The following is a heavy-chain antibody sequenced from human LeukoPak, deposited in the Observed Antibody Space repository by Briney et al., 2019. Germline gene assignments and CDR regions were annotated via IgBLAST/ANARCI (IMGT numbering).Heavy chain of an antibody. Sequence: GRSLRLSCAASGFSFSIHGMYWVRQAPGKGLEWVALISHDGTNKYYADSVRGRFTISRDNSNNTLYLQMNSLRAEDTALYYCAKDMGYCTNGVCYPSIDYWGQGTLVTVSS. J-gene: IGHJ4*02. D-gene: IGHD2-8*01. CDR3: AKDMGYCTNGVCYPSIDY. CDR1: GFSFSIHG. CDR2: ISHDGTNK. V-gene: IGHV3-30*18.